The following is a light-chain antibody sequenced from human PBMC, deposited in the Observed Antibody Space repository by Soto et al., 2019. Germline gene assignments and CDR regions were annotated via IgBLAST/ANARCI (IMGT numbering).Light chain of an antibody. V-gene: IGLV2-14*01. CDR2: EVS. CDR1: SSDVGGYNY. CDR3: SSYTSSSTDV. J-gene: IGLJ1*01. Sequence: VLTQPASVSGSPGQSITISCTGTSSDVGGYNYVSWYQQHPGKAPKLMIYEVSNRPSGVSNRFSGSKSGNTASLTISGLQAEDEADYYCSSYTSSSTDVFGTGTKVTVL.